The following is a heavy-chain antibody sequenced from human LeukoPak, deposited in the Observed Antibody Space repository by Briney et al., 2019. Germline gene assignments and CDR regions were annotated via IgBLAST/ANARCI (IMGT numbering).Heavy chain of an antibody. CDR2: INTNNGDT. D-gene: IGHD2-21*01. J-gene: IGHJ4*02. Sequence: GASVKVSCKASGYTLTSFGISWVRQAPGQGLEWMGWINTNNGDTNYAQKFQGRVTMSTDTSTSTAYMELRSLTSDDTAVYYCAGKAISLGYFHFWGQGTLVTVSS. V-gene: IGHV1-18*01. CDR1: GYTLTSFG. CDR3: AGKAISLGYFHF.